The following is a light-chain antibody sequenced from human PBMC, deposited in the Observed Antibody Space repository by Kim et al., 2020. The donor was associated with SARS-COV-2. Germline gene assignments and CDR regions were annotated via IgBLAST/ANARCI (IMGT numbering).Light chain of an antibody. CDR3: QHYNNWPA. V-gene: IGKV3-15*01. Sequence: SVCPGERATRSCRASQGVTSNLAWLQQKQRQAPLLLLYVASTRATGIPARFSGSGSGTEFTLTISSLQSEDFAVYYCQHYNNWPAFGRGTKVDIK. CDR2: VAS. J-gene: IGKJ1*01. CDR1: QGVTSN.